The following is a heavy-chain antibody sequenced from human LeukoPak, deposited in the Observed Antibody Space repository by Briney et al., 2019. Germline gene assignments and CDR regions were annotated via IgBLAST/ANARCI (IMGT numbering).Heavy chain of an antibody. J-gene: IGHJ4*02. Sequence: KPSETLSLTCTVSGGSISSGGYYWSWIRQHPGKGLEWIGFLHYSGSTFYNPSLKSRVTISADKSKNQFSLKLSSVTAADTAVYYCARGRPPHDYGTLFDYWGQGTLVTVSS. V-gene: IGHV4-31*03. CDR2: LHYSGST. D-gene: IGHD4-17*01. CDR1: GGSISSGGYY. CDR3: ARGRPPHDYGTLFDY.